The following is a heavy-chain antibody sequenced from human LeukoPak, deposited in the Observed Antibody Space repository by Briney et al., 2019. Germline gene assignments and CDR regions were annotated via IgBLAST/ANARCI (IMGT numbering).Heavy chain of an antibody. CDR1: GGSFSGYY. CDR2: INHSGST. CDR3: ARVVLRFFRSGYYRGHWFDT. Sequence: QASETLSLTCAVYGGSFSGYYWSWIRQPPGKGLEWIGEINHSGSTNYNPSLKSRVTISVDTSTKQFSLKLSSVTAADTAVYYCARVVLRFFRSGYYRGHWFDTWGEGNLVSVSS. J-gene: IGHJ5*02. D-gene: IGHD3-3*01. V-gene: IGHV4-34*01.